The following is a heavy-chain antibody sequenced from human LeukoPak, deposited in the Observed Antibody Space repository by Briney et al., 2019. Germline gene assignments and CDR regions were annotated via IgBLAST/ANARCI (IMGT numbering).Heavy chain of an antibody. CDR1: GYSISSGYY. CDR3: ARPPGIAAAWFDP. D-gene: IGHD6-13*01. V-gene: IGHV4-38-2*02. Sequence: SETLSLTCTVSGYSISSGYYWGWIRQPPGKGLEWIGSIYHSGSTYYNPSLKSRVTISVDTSKDQFSLKLTSVTAADTAVYYCARPPGIAAAWFDPWGQGTLVTVSS. J-gene: IGHJ5*02. CDR2: IYHSGST.